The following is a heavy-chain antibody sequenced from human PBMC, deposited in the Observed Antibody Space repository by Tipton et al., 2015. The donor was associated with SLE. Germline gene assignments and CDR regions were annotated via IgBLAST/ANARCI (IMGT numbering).Heavy chain of an antibody. D-gene: IGHD6-19*01. CDR2: VYYTGSA. CDR1: GGSITSYH. V-gene: IGHV4-59*01. Sequence: TLSLTCTVSGGSITSYHWTWIRQSPGKGLEWIGNVYYTGSANYNPSLKSRLTISVDTSKNQFSLTLTSVTAADTAVYYCARDASGGYNWFDPWGQGTTVTVSS. CDR3: ARDASGGYNWFDP. J-gene: IGHJ5*02.